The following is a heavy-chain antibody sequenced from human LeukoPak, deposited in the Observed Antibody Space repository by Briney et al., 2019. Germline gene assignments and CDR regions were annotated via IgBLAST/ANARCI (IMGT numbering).Heavy chain of an antibody. CDR1: AGSISSSHYY. D-gene: IGHD2-2*01. V-gene: IGHV4-39*01. Sequence: SETLSLTCTVSAGSISSSHYYWGWVRQPPGKELEWIGSIYYGGSTYYNPSLKSRVTISVDTSKNQFSLHLNSVTPEDTAVYYCARRLTQYDCFDPWGQGILVTVSS. CDR2: IYYGGST. J-gene: IGHJ5*02. CDR3: ARRLTQYDCFDP.